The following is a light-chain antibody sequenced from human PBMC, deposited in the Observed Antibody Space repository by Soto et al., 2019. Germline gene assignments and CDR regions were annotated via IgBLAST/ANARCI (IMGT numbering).Light chain of an antibody. CDR1: SSDVGSYNL. Sequence: QSVLTQPASVSGSPGQSITISCTGTSSDVGSYNLVSWYQQHPGKAPKLMIYEGSKRPSGVSNRFSGSKSGNTASLTISGLQAEDEADYYCCSYACGSTFGVVFGGGTKLTVL. CDR3: CSYACGSTFGVV. V-gene: IGLV2-23*03. CDR2: EGS. J-gene: IGLJ2*01.